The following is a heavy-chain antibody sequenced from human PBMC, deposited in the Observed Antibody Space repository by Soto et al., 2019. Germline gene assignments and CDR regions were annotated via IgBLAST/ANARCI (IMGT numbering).Heavy chain of an antibody. CDR3: AVVGVAGIVDY. D-gene: IGHD6-19*01. Sequence: GASVKVSCKASGYTFTSYYMHWVRQAPGQGLEWMGIINPSGGSTSYTQKFQGRVTMTRDTSTSTVYMELSSLRSEDTAVYYCAVVGVAGIVDYWGQGTLVTVSS. CDR1: GYTFTSYY. J-gene: IGHJ4*02. V-gene: IGHV1-46*01. CDR2: INPSGGST.